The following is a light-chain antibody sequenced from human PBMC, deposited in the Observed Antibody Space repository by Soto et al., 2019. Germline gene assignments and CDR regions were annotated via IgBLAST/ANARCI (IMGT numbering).Light chain of an antibody. CDR1: SSDVGSYNL. CDR3: CSYASSSDYV. CDR2: EGS. J-gene: IGLJ1*01. V-gene: IGLV2-23*01. Sequence: QSVLTQPASVSGSPGQSITISCTGTSSDVGSYNLVSWCQQHPGKAPKLMIYEGSKRPSGVSNRFSGSKSGNTASLTISGLQAEDEADYYCCSYASSSDYVFGTGTKLTVL.